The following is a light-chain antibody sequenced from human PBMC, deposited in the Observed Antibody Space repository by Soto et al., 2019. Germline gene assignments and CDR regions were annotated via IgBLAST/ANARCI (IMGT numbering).Light chain of an antibody. CDR1: QSVSSC. J-gene: IGKJ1*01. V-gene: IGKV3-20*01. CDR2: GAS. Sequence: FVLAQSPATLVWFPGGRSALSWRASQSVSSCLAWYQQKPGQAPRLLIYGASSRATGIPDRFSGGGSGTDFTLTISRLEPEDFAVYYCQHYDSERWTFGLGTKVDIK. CDR3: QHYDSERWT.